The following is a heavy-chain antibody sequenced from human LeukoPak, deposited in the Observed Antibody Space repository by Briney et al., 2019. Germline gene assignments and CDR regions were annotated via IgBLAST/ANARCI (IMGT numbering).Heavy chain of an antibody. D-gene: IGHD6-19*01. CDR1: GFPFNIQD. V-gene: IGHV3-23*01. Sequence: GGSLTLSCAASGFPFNIQDMRWLRQAPGQGLEWVSSIIADGGATFYADSVRGRFTISRDNSRNTLDLQSNSLRVEDTAVYYCGKGRVSEWGQGTLVTVSS. CDR3: GKGRVSE. CDR2: IIADGGAT. J-gene: IGHJ4*02.